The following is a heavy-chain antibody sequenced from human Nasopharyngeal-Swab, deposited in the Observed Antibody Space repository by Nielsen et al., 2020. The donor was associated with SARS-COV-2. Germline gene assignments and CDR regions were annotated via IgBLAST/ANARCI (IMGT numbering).Heavy chain of an antibody. CDR2: IKQDGSEK. V-gene: IGHV3-7*01. Sequence: GESLKISCAASGFTFSSYEMNWVRQAPGKGLEWVANIKQDGSEKYYVDSVKGRFTISRDNAKNSLYLQMNSLRAEDTAVYYCARGGTVTKGRYNWFDPWGQGTLVTVSS. D-gene: IGHD4-17*01. CDR1: GFTFSSYE. CDR3: ARGGTVTKGRYNWFDP. J-gene: IGHJ5*02.